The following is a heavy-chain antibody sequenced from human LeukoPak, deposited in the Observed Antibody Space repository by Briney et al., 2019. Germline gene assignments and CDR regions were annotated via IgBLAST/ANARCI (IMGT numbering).Heavy chain of an antibody. J-gene: IGHJ6*02. V-gene: IGHV1-18*01. D-gene: IGHD1-26*01. CDR1: GYTFTSYG. CDR3: AGEPLVGATAYGMDV. CDR2: ISAYNGNT. Sequence: ASVKVSCKASGYTFTSYGISWVRQAPGQGLEWMEWISAYNGNTNYAQKLQGRVTKTTDTSTSTAYMEWRSLRSDDTAVYYCAGEPLVGATAYGMDVCGQGITVTVSS.